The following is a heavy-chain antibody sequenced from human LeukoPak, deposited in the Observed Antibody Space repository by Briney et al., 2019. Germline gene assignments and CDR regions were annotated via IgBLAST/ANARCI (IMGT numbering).Heavy chain of an antibody. J-gene: IGHJ6*03. CDR2: IYYSGST. V-gene: IGHV4-59*08. CDR3: ARITEYKKNNRFGYHYYYMDV. Sequence: SETLSLTCTVSGGSLSSYYWSWIRQPPGRGLEWIGNIYYSGSTNYNPSLKSRVTISIDTAKNQFSLKLSSVTAADTAVYYCARITEYKKNNRFGYHYYYMDVWGKGTTVTVSS. D-gene: IGHD1/OR15-1a*01. CDR1: GGSLSSYY.